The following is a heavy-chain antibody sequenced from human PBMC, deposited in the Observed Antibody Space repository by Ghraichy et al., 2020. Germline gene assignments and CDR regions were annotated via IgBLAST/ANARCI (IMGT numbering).Heavy chain of an antibody. V-gene: IGHV3-74*01. J-gene: IGHJ3*02. D-gene: IGHD5-12*01. CDR3: ARVRIVASRGAFDI. CDR2: INSDGSST. CDR1: GFTFSSYW. Sequence: GGSLRLSCAASGFTFSSYWMHWVRQAPGKGLVWVSRINSDGSSTSYADSVKGRFTISRDNAKNTLYLQMNSLRAEDTAVYYCARVRIVASRGAFDIWGQGTMVTVSS.